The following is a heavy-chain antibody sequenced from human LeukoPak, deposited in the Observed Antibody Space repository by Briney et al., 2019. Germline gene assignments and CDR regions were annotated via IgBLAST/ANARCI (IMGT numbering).Heavy chain of an antibody. V-gene: IGHV3-33*01. CDR1: GFTFSSYG. CDR3: ARDDALGDNALDI. Sequence: GGSLRLSCAAAGFTFSSYGMHWVRQAPGKGLEWVAVILNDGSQEKYADSVKGRFTISRDNSKNTLFLQMNSLRAEDTAVYYCARDDALGDNALDIWGQGTMVTVSS. CDR2: ILNDGSQE. J-gene: IGHJ3*02. D-gene: IGHD3-16*01.